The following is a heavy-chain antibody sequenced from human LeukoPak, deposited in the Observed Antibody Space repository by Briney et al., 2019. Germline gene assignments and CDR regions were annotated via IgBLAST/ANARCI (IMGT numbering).Heavy chain of an antibody. Sequence: GESLKISCKGSGYSFTNYWIGWVRQMPGKGLKWMGIIYPGDSDARYSPSFQGQVTISADKSISTAYLHWSSLKASDTAMYYCARRSPLRGDAFDIWGQGTMVTVSS. D-gene: IGHD3-10*01. CDR1: GYSFTNYW. CDR3: ARRSPLRGDAFDI. CDR2: IYPGDSDA. J-gene: IGHJ3*02. V-gene: IGHV5-51*01.